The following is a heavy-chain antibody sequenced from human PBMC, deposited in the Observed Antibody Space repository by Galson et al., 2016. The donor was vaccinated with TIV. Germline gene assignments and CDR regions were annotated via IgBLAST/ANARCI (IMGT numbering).Heavy chain of an antibody. J-gene: IGHJ4*02. Sequence: SVKVSCKASGYTFNIYAMHWVRQAPGQRLEWMGWINAGNGDTKYSQKFHGRVTITSDTSASTAYMELSSLRSEDTAVYYCARPPYCGGDCYKYDFWGQGTLVTVSS. CDR3: ARPPYCGGDCYKYDF. CDR1: GYTFNIYA. V-gene: IGHV1-3*01. D-gene: IGHD2-21*01. CDR2: INAGNGDT.